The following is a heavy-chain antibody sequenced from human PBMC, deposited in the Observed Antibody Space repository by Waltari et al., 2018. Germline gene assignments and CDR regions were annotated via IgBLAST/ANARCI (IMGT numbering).Heavy chain of an antibody. Sequence: DVQVVQSGAEGKKPGATVKISCKVSGYTFTDFYMHWVQQAPGKGLQWGGLVHREKGKTVQAENVKGRVTMTADTSTDTAYMELSSLRSDDTAVYYCAVLVATNDDPLDIWGQGTVVTVSP. CDR3: AVLVATNDDPLDI. V-gene: IGHV1-69-2*01. J-gene: IGHJ3*02. D-gene: IGHD5-12*01. CDR2: VHREKGKT. CDR1: GYTFTDFY.